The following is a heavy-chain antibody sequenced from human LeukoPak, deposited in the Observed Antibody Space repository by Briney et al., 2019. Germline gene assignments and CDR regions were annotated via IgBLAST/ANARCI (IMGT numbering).Heavy chain of an antibody. CDR3: AKTTLGYCSGGNCYGFDC. V-gene: IGHV3-30-3*02. CDR1: GFTFSSYA. Sequence: GGSLRLSCAASGFTFSSYAMHWVRQAPGKGLEWVAVISYDGSNKYYADSVKGRFTISRDNSENTLYLQMNSLRVEDTAMYYCAKTTLGYCSGGNCYGFDCWGQGTLVTVSS. CDR2: ISYDGSNK. J-gene: IGHJ4*02. D-gene: IGHD2-15*01.